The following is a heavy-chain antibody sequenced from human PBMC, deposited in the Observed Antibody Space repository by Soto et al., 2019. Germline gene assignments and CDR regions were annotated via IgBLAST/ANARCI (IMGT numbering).Heavy chain of an antibody. J-gene: IGHJ4*02. CDR2: ISGSGGST. CDR1: GFTFSSYA. Sequence: PGGSLRLSCAASGFTFSSYAMSWVRQAPGKGLEWVSAISGSGGSTYYADSVKGRFTISRDNSKNTLYLQMNSLRAEDTAVYYCAKDADYYDSSGYYARFAYWGQGTLVIVSS. V-gene: IGHV3-23*01. CDR3: AKDADYYDSSGYYARFAY. D-gene: IGHD3-22*01.